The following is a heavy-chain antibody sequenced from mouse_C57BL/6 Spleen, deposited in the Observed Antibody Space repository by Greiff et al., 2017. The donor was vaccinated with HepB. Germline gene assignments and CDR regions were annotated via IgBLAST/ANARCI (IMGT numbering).Heavy chain of an antibody. CDR2: ISYDGSN. CDR3: ARGGIYYDYDPFAY. D-gene: IGHD2-4*01. J-gene: IGHJ3*01. CDR1: GYSITSGYY. V-gene: IGHV3-6*01. Sequence: DVHLVESGPGLVKPSQSLSLTCSVTGYSITSGYYWNWIRQFPGNKLEWMGYISYDGSNNYNPSLKNRISITRDTSKNQFFLKLNSVTTEDTATYYCARGGIYYDYDPFAYWGQGTLVTVSA.